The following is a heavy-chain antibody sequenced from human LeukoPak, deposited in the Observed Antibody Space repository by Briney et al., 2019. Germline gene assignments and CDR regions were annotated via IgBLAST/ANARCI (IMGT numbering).Heavy chain of an antibody. CDR1: GGSISSSSYY. V-gene: IGHV4-39*07. CDR2: IYYSGST. D-gene: IGHD2-15*01. CDR3: ARDRCSGGSCYFFDY. Sequence: SETLSLTCTVSGGSISSSSYYWGWIRQPPGKGLEWIGSIYYSGSTYYNPSLKSRVTMSVDTSKNQFSLKLSSVTAADTAVYYCARDRCSGGSCYFFDYWGQGTLVTVSS. J-gene: IGHJ4*02.